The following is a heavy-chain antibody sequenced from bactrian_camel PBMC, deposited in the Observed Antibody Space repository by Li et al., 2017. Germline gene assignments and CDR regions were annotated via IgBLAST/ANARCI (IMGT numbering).Heavy chain of an antibody. Sequence: VQLVESGGGLVQPGGSLRLSCAASGFTFSSYYINWVRQAPGKGLEWVSNIRSDGSYTYYADSMKGRFTISRDSAKNTVYLQMNSLKPEDTAVYYCVRDGELLPSLFGYWGQGTQVTVS. D-gene: IGHD6*01. V-gene: IGHV3S6*01. CDR2: IRSDGSYT. J-gene: IGHJ6*01. CDR1: GFTFSSYY. CDR3: VRDGELLPSLFGY.